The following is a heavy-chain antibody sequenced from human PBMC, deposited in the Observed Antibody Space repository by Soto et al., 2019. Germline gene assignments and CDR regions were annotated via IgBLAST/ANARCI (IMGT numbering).Heavy chain of an antibody. D-gene: IGHD3-16*02. V-gene: IGHV3-23*01. CDR3: ARIPYEHVGGTDRYSPNVDY. Sequence: EVQLLESGGGLVQPGGSLRLSCAASGFTFSIYALRWVRQGPGKGLEWVSGISGSGDSKHYSDSLMGRFTISRDNSKNTLYLQMTSLRAEDTAVYFCARIPYEHVGGTDRYSPNVDYWGQGTQVTVSS. J-gene: IGHJ4*02. CDR2: ISGSGDSK. CDR1: GFTFSIYA.